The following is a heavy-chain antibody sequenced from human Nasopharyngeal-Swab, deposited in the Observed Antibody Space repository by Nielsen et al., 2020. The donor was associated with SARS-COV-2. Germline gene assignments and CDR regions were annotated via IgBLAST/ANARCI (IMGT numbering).Heavy chain of an antibody. V-gene: IGHV3-23*01. CDR2: ISGSGGST. J-gene: IGHJ4*02. Sequence: GGSLRLSCAASGFTLSSYAMSWVRQAPGKGLEWVSAISGSGGSTYYADSVKGRFTISRDNSKNTLYLQMNSLRAEDTAVYYCAKDRHTAMVTGWVDYWGQGTLVTVSS. CDR3: AKDRHTAMVTGWVDY. CDR1: GFTLSSYA. D-gene: IGHD5-18*01.